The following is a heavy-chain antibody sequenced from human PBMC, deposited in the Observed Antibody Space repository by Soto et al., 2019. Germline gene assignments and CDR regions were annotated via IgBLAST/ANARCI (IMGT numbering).Heavy chain of an antibody. CDR2: ISSDGSNK. D-gene: IGHD1-26*01. V-gene: IGHV3-30*09. CDR3: TSMRLGPHDY. J-gene: IGHJ4*02. CDR1: GVTFSNYA. Sequence: QVQLVESGGGLVQPGRSLRLSCAASGVTFSNYAMHWVRQAPGKGLEWVTAISSDGSNKYYPDSVKGRFAISRDNSKNMLYLQMNSLRAEDTAVYYCTSMRLGPHDYWDQGVLVTVSS.